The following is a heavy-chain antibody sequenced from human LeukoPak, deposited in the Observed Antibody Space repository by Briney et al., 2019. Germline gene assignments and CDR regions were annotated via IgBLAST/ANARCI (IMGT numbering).Heavy chain of an antibody. CDR1: GGSISSSSYY. CDR3: ARDMSGSYYAFDI. V-gene: IGHV4-39*07. D-gene: IGHD1-26*01. Sequence: SETLSLTCTVSGGSISSSSYYWGWIRQPPGKGLEWIGSIYYSGSTYYNPSLKSRVTISVDTSKNQFSLKLSSVTAADTAVYYCARDMSGSYYAFDIWGQGTMVTVSS. CDR2: IYYSGST. J-gene: IGHJ3*02.